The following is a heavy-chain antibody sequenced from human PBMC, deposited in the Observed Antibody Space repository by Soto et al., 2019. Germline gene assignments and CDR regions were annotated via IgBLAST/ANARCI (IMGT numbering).Heavy chain of an antibody. CDR3: ARGSSSGWLYWYFDL. CDR2: INPKSGGT. V-gene: IGHV1-2*04. J-gene: IGHJ2*01. CDR1: GGSFSSYI. D-gene: IGHD6-19*01. Sequence: EASVKVSCKASGGSFSSYIDSWVRQAPGQGLEWMGWINPKSGGTNYAQKFQGWVTMTRDMSISTAYMELSRLTSDDTAVYYCARGSSSGWLYWYFDLWGRGTLVTVSS.